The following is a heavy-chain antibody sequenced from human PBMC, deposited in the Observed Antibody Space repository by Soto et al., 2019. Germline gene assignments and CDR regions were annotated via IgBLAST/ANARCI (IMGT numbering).Heavy chain of an antibody. J-gene: IGHJ6*02. V-gene: IGHV1-18*04. D-gene: IGHD3-3*01. Sequence: ASVKVSCKASGYTFTSYGISWVRQAPGQGLEWMGWISAYDGNTNYAQKLQGRVTMTTDTSTSTAYMELRSLRSDDTAVYYCARVRWSYDFWSGYPSGMDVWGQGTTVTVSS. CDR3: ARVRWSYDFWSGYPSGMDV. CDR1: GYTFTSYG. CDR2: ISAYDGNT.